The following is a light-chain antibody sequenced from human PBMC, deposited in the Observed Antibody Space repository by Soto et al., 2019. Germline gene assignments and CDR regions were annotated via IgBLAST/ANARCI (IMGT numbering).Light chain of an antibody. Sequence: DIQMTQSPSSLSASLGDRVTITCRASQPISTFLNWYQQKTGRAPKLLIYGASTLHSGVPSRFSGSGSGTDFTLTISSLRPEDVATYYCQHSYYTAWTLGQGTKVDIK. J-gene: IGKJ1*01. CDR2: GAS. V-gene: IGKV1-39*01. CDR3: QHSYYTAWT. CDR1: QPISTF.